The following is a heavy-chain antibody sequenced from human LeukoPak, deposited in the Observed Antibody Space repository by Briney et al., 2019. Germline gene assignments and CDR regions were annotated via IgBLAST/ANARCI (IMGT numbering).Heavy chain of an antibody. CDR2: ISPYNGNT. V-gene: IGHV1-18*04. CDR1: GYTFTSYG. CDR3: ARGSTTLGYCSGASCVDWFDP. D-gene: IGHD2-15*01. Sequence: GASVKVSCKASGYTFTSYGISWVRQAPGQGLEWMGWISPYNGNTNYAQKHQGRVTMTTDTSTSTAYMVLGSLRSGDAAVYFCARGSTTLGYCSGASCVDWFDPWGGGTLVTVSS. J-gene: IGHJ5*02.